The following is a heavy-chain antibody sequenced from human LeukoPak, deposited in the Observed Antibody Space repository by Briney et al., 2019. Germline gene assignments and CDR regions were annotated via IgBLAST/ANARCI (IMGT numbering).Heavy chain of an antibody. J-gene: IGHJ4*02. CDR2: INPNSGGT. CDR1: GYNFTGYY. D-gene: IGHD3-10*01. CDR3: ARVRDGLGSYYPFDY. V-gene: IGHV1-2*02. Sequence: ASVKVSCKASGYNFTGYYMHWVRQAPGQGLEWMGWINPNSGGTNYAQKFQGRVTMTRDTSISTAYMELSRLRSDDTAVYYCARVRDGLGSYYPFDYWGQGALVTVSS.